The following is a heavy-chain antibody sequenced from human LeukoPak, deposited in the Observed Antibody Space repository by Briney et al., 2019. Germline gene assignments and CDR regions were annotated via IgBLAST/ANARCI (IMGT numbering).Heavy chain of an antibody. V-gene: IGHV3-15*01. CDR2: IKSRSDGGTA. Sequence: GRSLRLSCAASGFTVSNTWMSWVRQAPGKGLEWVGRIKSRSDGGTAEYAAPVKGRFTISRDDSKNTLNLEMSSLRTEDTAVYYCTTFADFWSAFSFDHWGQGTLVTVSS. J-gene: IGHJ4*02. CDR3: TTFADFWSAFSFDH. CDR1: GFTVSNTW. D-gene: IGHD3-3*01.